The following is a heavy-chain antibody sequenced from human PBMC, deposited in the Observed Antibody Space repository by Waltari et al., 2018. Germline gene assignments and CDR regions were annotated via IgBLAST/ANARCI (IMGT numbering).Heavy chain of an antibody. J-gene: IGHJ4*02. CDR1: GFTFSDYS. D-gene: IGHD4-17*01. Sequence: EVLLVESGGGLVQPGGSLRLSCAASGFTFSDYSMNWVRQGPETGLEWVAYISSSSSTTFYADSVEGRFSISRDNAKNSLYLQMNSLRDEDTAVYYCVRDRHGDYLRYFDSWGQGNLVTVSS. V-gene: IGHV3-48*02. CDR3: VRDRHGDYLRYFDS. CDR2: ISSSSSTT.